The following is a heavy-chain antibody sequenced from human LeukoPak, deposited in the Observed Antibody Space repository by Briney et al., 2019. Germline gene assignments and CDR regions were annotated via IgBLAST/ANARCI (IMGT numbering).Heavy chain of an antibody. CDR2: IKQDGSEK. J-gene: IGHJ4*02. CDR3: ARGPFITMVRGVMNPDY. V-gene: IGHV3-7*03. CDR1: GFTSSSYW. D-gene: IGHD3-10*01. Sequence: GGSLRLSCAVSGFTSSSYWMSWVRQAPGKGLEWVANIKQDGSEKYYVDSVKGRFTISRDNAKNSLYLQMNSLRAEDTAVYYCARGPFITMVRGVMNPDYWGQGTLVTVSS.